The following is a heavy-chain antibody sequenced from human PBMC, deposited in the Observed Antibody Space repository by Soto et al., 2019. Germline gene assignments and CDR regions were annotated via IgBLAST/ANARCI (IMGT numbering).Heavy chain of an antibody. J-gene: IGHJ4*01. Sequence: SRSWIRQPPGKGLEWIGYIYHSGRTYYNPSLKSRVTISVDRSKNQFSLKLSSVTAADTAVYYCTRVPDYRGHGTLVTVFS. V-gene: IGHV4-30-2*01. CDR3: TRVPDY. CDR2: IYHSGRT. CDR1: S.